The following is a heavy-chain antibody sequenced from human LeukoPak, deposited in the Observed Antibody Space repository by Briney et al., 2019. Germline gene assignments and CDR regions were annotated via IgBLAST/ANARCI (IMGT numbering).Heavy chain of an antibody. D-gene: IGHD6-19*01. J-gene: IGHJ4*02. CDR2: INHSGST. CDR1: GGSFSGYY. V-gene: IGHV4-34*01. Sequence: PSETLSLTCAVYGGSFSGYYWSWIRQPPGKGLEWIGEINHSGSTNYNPSLKSRVTISVDTSKNQFSLKLSSVTAADTAVYYCARVGLVGHFDYWGQGTLVTVSS. CDR3: ARVGLVGHFDY.